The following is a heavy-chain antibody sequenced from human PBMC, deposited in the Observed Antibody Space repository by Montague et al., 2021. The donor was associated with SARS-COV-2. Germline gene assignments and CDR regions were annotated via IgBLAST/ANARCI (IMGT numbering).Heavy chain of an antibody. J-gene: IGHJ5*02. D-gene: IGHD3-22*01. CDR3: ARIRSITMIVVVITPMGWFDP. V-gene: IGHV4-38-2*02. CDR2: IYHSGST. CDR1: GYSISRGYY. Sequence: SETLSLTCTVSGYSISRGYYWGWIRQPPGKGLEWIGSIYHSGSTYYNPSLKSRVTISVDTSKNQFSLKLSSVTAADTAVYYCARIRSITMIVVVITPMGWFDPWGQGTLVTVSS.